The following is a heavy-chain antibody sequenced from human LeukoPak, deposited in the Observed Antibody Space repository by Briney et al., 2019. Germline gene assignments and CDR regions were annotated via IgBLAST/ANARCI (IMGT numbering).Heavy chain of an antibody. CDR3: AKRMIRGVNHDAFDL. J-gene: IGHJ3*01. CDR1: GFTFSRYA. V-gene: IGHV3-23*01. Sequence: GGSLRLSCAASGFTFSRYAMSWVRQAPGKGLEWVSAVSGSGGSTYYADSVKGLFTISRDNSKNTLYLQMNSLRSEDTAVYYCAKRMIRGVNHDAFDLWGQGTMVTVSS. CDR2: VSGSGGST. D-gene: IGHD3-10*01.